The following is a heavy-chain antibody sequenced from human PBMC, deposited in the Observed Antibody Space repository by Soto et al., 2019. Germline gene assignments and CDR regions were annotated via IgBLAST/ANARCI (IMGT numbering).Heavy chain of an antibody. V-gene: IGHV3-9*01. J-gene: IGHJ4*02. D-gene: IGHD3-3*01. CDR1: GFIFDDFA. Sequence: EAQLVESGGGLVQPGRSLRLSCAGSGFIFDDFAIHWVRQAPGKGLEWVAGISWNRESIGYADSVKGRFTISRDNAKNTLYFQINSLRGQDAALYYCTKVGGPYDFWSGPLHFDLWGQGTLVTVSS. CDR2: ISWNRESI. CDR3: TKVGGPYDFWSGPLHFDL.